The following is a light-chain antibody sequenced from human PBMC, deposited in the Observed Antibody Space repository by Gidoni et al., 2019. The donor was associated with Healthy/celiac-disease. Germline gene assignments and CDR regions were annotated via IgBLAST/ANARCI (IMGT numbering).Light chain of an antibody. V-gene: IGKV4-1*01. CDR1: QSVLYSSNNKNY. J-gene: IGKJ3*01. Sequence: DIVMTPSPDSLAGSLGERATINCKSSQSVLYSSNNKNYLAWYQQKPGQPPKLLIDWASTRESGVPDRFSGSGSVTDFTLTISSLQAEDVAVYYCQQYYSTPFTFGPGTKVDIK. CDR2: WAS. CDR3: QQYYSTPFT.